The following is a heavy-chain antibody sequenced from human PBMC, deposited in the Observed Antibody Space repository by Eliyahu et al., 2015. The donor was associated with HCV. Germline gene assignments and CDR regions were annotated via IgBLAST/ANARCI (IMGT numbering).Heavy chain of an antibody. V-gene: IGHV3-13*01. J-gene: IGHJ2*01. CDR1: GFTFSRHD. CDR2: IGXLRDT. Sequence: EVQLVESGGGLVQPGGSLRLSCAASGFTFSRHDMPLVRQATGKGLEWVSAIGXLRDTYYSGSVKGRFTISRENAKNSLYLQMNSLRAGDTAVYFCVREGFCSGGRCYPGPGDYYFDLWGRGTPVTVSS. D-gene: IGHD2-15*01. CDR3: VREGFCSGGRCYPGPGDYYFDL.